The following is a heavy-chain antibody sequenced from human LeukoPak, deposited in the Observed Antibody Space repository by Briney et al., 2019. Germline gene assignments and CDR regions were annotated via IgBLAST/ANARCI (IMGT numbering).Heavy chain of an antibody. V-gene: IGHV3-23*01. CDR3: AKTTYYYGSGSPTNWFDP. CDR2: ISGSGGST. CDR1: GFTFSSYA. J-gene: IGHJ5*02. Sequence: GGSLRLSCAASGFTFSSYAMSWVRQAPGKGLEWVSAISGSGGSTYYADSVKCRFTISRDNPKNTLYLQMNSLRAEDTAVYYCAKTTYYYGSGSPTNWFDPWGQGTLVTVSS. D-gene: IGHD3-10*01.